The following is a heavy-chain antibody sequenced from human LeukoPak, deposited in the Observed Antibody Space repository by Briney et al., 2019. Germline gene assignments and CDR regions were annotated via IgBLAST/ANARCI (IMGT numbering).Heavy chain of an antibody. V-gene: IGHV4-38-2*02. CDR1: GYSISSYYY. CDR3: ARKTVTVDF. CDR2: IYHSEST. Sequence: SSETLSLTCTVSGYSISSYYYCCWLRPPPERRLELIGIIYHSESTYYQPSLKSRATISVDTSKNQFSLKLSSVNAADTAVYYCARKTVTVDFWGQGTMVTVSS. D-gene: IGHD1-14*01. J-gene: IGHJ4*02.